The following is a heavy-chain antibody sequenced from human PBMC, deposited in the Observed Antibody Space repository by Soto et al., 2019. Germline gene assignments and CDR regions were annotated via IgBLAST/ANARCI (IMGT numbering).Heavy chain of an antibody. CDR3: ARESGGATATLDYYDFYMDV. V-gene: IGHV1-2*04. CDR1: GDRFTDYY. Sequence: QVQLVQSGAEVKEPGASVTVSCRASGDRFTDYYMHWVRQAPGQGLEWMGWINPNSGVTKYAQKFQGWVTMTRDTSIRTVYMQLSRLMFDDTAIYYCARESGGATATLDYYDFYMDVWGTGTTVTVSS. J-gene: IGHJ6*03. CDR2: INPNSGVT. D-gene: IGHD5-12*01.